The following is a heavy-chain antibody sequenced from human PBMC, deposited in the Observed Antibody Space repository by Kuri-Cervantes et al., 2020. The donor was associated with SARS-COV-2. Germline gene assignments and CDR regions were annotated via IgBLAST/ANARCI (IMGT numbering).Heavy chain of an antibody. CDR2: IYHSGST. V-gene: IGHV4-30-2*01. CDR1: GGSISSGGYY. J-gene: IGHJ4*02. D-gene: IGHD5-18*01. CDR3: ARVGYSSGRHDY. Sequence: SETLSLTCTVSGGSISSGGYYWSWIRQPPGKGLEWIGYIYHSGSTYYNPSLKGRVTISVDRSKNQFSLKLSSVTAADTAVYYCARVGYSSGRHDYWGQGTLVTVSS.